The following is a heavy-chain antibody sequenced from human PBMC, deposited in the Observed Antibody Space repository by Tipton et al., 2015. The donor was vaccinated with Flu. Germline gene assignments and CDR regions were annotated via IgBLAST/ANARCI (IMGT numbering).Heavy chain of an antibody. J-gene: IGHJ5*02. V-gene: IGHV4-34*01. D-gene: IGHD3-22*01. CDR1: GGSFSGYY. CDR3: ARGVSYYDSSGYYRGWFDP. CDR2: INHSGST. Sequence: TLSLTCAVYGGSFSGYYWSWIRQPPGKGLEWIGEINHSGSTNYNPSLKSRVTISVDTSKNQFSLKLSSVTAADTAVYYCARGVSYYDSSGYYRGWFDPWGQGTLVTVSS.